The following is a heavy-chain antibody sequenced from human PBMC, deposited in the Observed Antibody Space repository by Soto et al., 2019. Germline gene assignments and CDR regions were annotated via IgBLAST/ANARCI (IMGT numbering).Heavy chain of an antibody. CDR1: GFTFTNYW. V-gene: IGHV3-74*01. J-gene: IGHJ4*02. D-gene: IGHD4-17*01. Sequence: EVQLVESGGGLVQPGESLRLSCSASGFTFTNYWMHWVRQAPGKGLVWVSRINAEGTTTNYADSVKSRFTTSRDNAKNTLYLQMNSLRAEDTAVYYCACSARGLYGDYNWGQGTLVTVSS. CDR3: ACSARGLYGDYN. CDR2: INAEGTTT.